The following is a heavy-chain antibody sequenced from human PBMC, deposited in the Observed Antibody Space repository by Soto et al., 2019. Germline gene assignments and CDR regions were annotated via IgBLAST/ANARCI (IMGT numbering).Heavy chain of an antibody. CDR3: ARMRNILTGYPGHGEY. CDR1: GGSISRYY. CDR2: IYYSGST. V-gene: IGHV4-59*01. J-gene: IGHJ4*02. D-gene: IGHD3-9*01. Sequence: SQTLSHTCTVSGGSISRYYWSWIRQPPGKGLEWIGYIYYSGSTNYNPSLKSRVTISVDTSKNQFSLKLSSVTAADTAVYYCARMRNILTGYPGHGEYWGQGTLVTVS.